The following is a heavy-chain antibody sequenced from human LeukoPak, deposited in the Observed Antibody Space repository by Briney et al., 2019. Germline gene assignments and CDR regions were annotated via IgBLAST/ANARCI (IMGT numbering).Heavy chain of an antibody. CDR2: ISYDGGNK. CDR3: ARDDVATAFDY. J-gene: IGHJ4*02. Sequence: GRSLRLSCAASGFTFSSYTMHWVRQAPSKGLECVAVISYDGGNKYYADSVKGRFTISRDNSKNTLYLQMNSLRPEDTAVYYCARDDVATAFDYWGQGTLVTVSS. D-gene: IGHD1-1*01. V-gene: IGHV3-30*16. CDR1: GFTFSSYT.